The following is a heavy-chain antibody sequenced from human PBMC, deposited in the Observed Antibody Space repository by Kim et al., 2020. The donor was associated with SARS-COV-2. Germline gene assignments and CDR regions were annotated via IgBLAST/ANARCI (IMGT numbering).Heavy chain of an antibody. CDR2: ISAYNGNT. CDR1: GYTFTSYG. Sequence: ASVKVSCKASGYTFTSYGISWVRQAPGQGLEWMGWISAYNGNTNYAQKLQGRVTMTTDTSTSTAYMELRSLRSDDTAVYYCAGGGVRGYSGYQTDYYYYGMDVWGQGTTVTVSS. J-gene: IGHJ6*02. CDR3: AGGGVRGYSGYQTDYYYYGMDV. V-gene: IGHV1-18*01. D-gene: IGHD5-12*01.